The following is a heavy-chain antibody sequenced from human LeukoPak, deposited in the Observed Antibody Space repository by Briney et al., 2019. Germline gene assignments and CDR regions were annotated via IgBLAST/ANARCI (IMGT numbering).Heavy chain of an antibody. CDR1: GGSISSDSYY. V-gene: IGHV4-31*03. CDR3: ARGGVDFDY. D-gene: IGHD2-21*01. J-gene: IGHJ4*02. CDR2: IFYSGST. Sequence: SETLSLTCTVSGGSISSDSYYWSWIRQHPGKGLEWIGYIFYSGSTYYNPSLRSRVTISVDTSKNQFSLKLNSVTAADTAVYYCARGGVDFDYWGQGTLVTVSS.